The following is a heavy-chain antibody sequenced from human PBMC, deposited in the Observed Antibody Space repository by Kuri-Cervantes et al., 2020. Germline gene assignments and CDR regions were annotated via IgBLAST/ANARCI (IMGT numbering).Heavy chain of an antibody. CDR1: GYPFTGYA. J-gene: IGHJ6*03. Sequence: ASVKVSCKASGYPFTGYAIHWVRQSPGQTLEWMGWISAGNGNTQYSQTFQGRVTLTRDTSASTAYMELSSLRSEDTAVYYCASPNPLFSYNNHSKILYYYYMDVWGQGTMVTVSS. CDR2: ISAGNGNT. CDR3: ASPNPLFSYNNHSKILYYYYMDV. V-gene: IGHV1-3*01. D-gene: IGHD3-10*01.